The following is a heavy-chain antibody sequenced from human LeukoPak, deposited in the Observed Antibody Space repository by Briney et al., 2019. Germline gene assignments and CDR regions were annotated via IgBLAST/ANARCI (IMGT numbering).Heavy chain of an antibody. D-gene: IGHD2-2*01. CDR1: GGTFSSYA. CDR3: ARGEVVPGYYYYYMDV. V-gene: IGHV1-69*05. J-gene: IGHJ6*03. Sequence: GASVKVSCKASGGTFSSYAISWVRQAPGQGLEWMGGIIPIFGTANYAQKFQGRVTITTDESTSTAYMELSSLRSEDTAVYYCARGEVVPGYYYYYMDVWGKGTTVTVSS. CDR2: IIPIFGTA.